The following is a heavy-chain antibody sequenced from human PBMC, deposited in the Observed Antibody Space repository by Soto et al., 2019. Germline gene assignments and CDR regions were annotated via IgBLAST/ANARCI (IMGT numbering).Heavy chain of an antibody. CDR1: GGSISSGGYY. V-gene: IGHV4-31*03. Sequence: QVQLHESGPGLVKPSQTLSLTCTVSGGSISSGGYYWSWIRQHPGKGLEWIGYIYYSGRTYYNPSLKSRVTRSVDTSKNQFSLQLSSVTAADTAVYYCERDLATALGVWGQGTLVTVYS. J-gene: IGHJ4*02. D-gene: IGHD6-25*01. CDR3: ERDLATALGV. CDR2: IYYSGRT.